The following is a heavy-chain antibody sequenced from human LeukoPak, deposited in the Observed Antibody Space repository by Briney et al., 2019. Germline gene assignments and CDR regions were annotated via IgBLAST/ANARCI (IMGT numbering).Heavy chain of an antibody. Sequence: ASVKVSCKASGYTFTGYYMHWVRQAPGQGLEWMGWVNPNSGGTNYAQKFQGRVTMTRDTSISTAYMELSSVTAADTAVYYCARDDTAAPGPFDYWGQGTLVTVSS. D-gene: IGHD6-13*01. J-gene: IGHJ4*02. V-gene: IGHV1-2*02. CDR3: ARDDTAAPGPFDY. CDR2: VNPNSGGT. CDR1: GYTFTGYY.